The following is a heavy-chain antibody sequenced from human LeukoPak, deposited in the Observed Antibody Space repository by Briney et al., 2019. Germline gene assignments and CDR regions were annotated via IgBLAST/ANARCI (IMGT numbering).Heavy chain of an antibody. J-gene: IGHJ3*02. V-gene: IGHV1-69*05. Sequence: SVKVSCKASGGTLSSYAISWVRQAPGQGLEWMGGIIPIFGTANYAQKFQGRVTITTDESTSTAYMELSSLRSEDTAVYYCARDSPFSLRGSYQGPPAFDIWGQGTMVTVSS. CDR3: ARDSPFSLRGSYQGPPAFDI. CDR2: IIPIFGTA. CDR1: GGTLSSYA. D-gene: IGHD1-26*01.